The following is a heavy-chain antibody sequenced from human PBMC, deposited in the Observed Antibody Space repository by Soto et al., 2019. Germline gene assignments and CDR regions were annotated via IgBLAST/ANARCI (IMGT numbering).Heavy chain of an antibody. J-gene: IGHJ2*01. CDR1: GDSISSSAYF. CDR2: FYYTGST. Sequence: QLQLQESGPGLVKPSETLSLSCTVSGDSISSSAYFWGWIRQPPGKGLEWIGGFYYTGSTYYNPSLKSRVTISVDTSKNHFSLSLNSVTAADTAVYYCARCYRGGDWYFDLWGRGTLVTVSS. CDR3: ARCYRGGDWYFDL. V-gene: IGHV4-39*02. D-gene: IGHD6-19*01.